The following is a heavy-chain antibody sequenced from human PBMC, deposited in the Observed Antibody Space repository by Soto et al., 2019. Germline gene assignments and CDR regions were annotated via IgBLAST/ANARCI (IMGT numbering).Heavy chain of an antibody. J-gene: IGHJ6*02. V-gene: IGHV1-69*06. CDR3: ARDDSSGSIPPWGYYYGMDV. CDR2: IIPIFGTA. Sequence: QVQLVQSGAEVKKPGSSVKVSCKASGGTFSSYAISWVRQAPGQGLEWMGGIIPIFGTANYAQKFKGRVTITADKYTSTAYMELSSLRSEDTAVYYCARDDSSGSIPPWGYYYGMDVWGQGTTVTVSS. D-gene: IGHD3-22*01. CDR1: GGTFSSYA.